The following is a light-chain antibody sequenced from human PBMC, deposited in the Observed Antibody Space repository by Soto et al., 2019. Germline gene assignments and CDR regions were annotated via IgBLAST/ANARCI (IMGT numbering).Light chain of an antibody. CDR1: SSNIGAGYD. J-gene: IGLJ2*01. CDR2: GNS. CDR3: QSYDSSLSGSI. Sequence: QSVLTQPPSVFGAPGQRVTISCTGSSSNIGAGYDVHWYQQLPGTAPKLLIYGNSIRPSGVPDRFSGSKSGTSASLAITGLQAEDEADYYCQSYDSSLSGSIFGGGTKLTVL. V-gene: IGLV1-40*01.